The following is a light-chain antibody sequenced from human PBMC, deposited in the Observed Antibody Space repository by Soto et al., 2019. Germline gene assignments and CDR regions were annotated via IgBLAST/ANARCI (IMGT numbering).Light chain of an antibody. CDR2: EVS. V-gene: IGLV2-14*03. Sequence: QSALTQPASVSGSPGQSITISCTGNSSDVGGYNYVSWYQQHPGKGPKLMIYEVSNRPSGVSNRFSGSKSGNTATLTISGLQAEDEADYYCSSYTSTTTRVFGTGTKVTVL. CDR3: SSYTSTTTRV. J-gene: IGLJ1*01. CDR1: SSDVGGYNY.